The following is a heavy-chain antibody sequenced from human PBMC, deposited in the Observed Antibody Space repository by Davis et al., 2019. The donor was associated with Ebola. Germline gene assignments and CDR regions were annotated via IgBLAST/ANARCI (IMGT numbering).Heavy chain of an antibody. D-gene: IGHD3-16*01. CDR1: GGSVRSATSY. CDR3: AGGIIHLGDLFGSYYFHF. V-gene: IGHV4-61*01. J-gene: IGHJ4*02. CDR2: IYNSEAS. Sequence: PSETLSLTCTVSGGSVRSATSYWSWIRQPPGKGLEWIGDIYNSEASNYNPSLKGRATVSLDTSKNRFSLRLKDVTAADTAIYYCAGGIIHLGDLFGSYYFHFWGQGSLVTVSS.